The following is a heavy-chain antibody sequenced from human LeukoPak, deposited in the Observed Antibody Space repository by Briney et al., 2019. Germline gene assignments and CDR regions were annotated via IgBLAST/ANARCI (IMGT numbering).Heavy chain of an antibody. CDR1: GGSISNSNYY. Sequence: KPSETLSLTCIVPGGSISNSNYYWGWIRQPPGKGLEWIGSIYSSGNTYYNPSLKSRVTMSVDTSKDQFSLNLSFVTAADTAVYYCARDGSDYMDHYFDYWGQGTLVTVSS. J-gene: IGHJ4*02. CDR2: IYSSGNT. D-gene: IGHD3-10*01. CDR3: ARDGSDYMDHYFDY. V-gene: IGHV4-39*02.